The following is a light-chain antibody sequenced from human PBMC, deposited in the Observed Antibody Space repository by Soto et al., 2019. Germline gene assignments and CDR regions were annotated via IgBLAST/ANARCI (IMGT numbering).Light chain of an antibody. V-gene: IGLV7-46*01. CDR3: LLSYSGARV. CDR2: DTN. CDR1: TGAVTSGHY. Sequence: QAVVTQEPSLTVSPGGTVTLTCGSSTGAVTSGHYPYWFQQKPGQAPRTLIYDTNNKHSWTPARFSGSLLGGKAALTLSGAQPEEEADYYCLLSYSGARVFGGGTKVTVL. J-gene: IGLJ2*01.